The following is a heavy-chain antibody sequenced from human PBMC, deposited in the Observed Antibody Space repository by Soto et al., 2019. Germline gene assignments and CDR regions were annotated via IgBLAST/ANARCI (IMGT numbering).Heavy chain of an antibody. V-gene: IGHV1-8*01. CDR3: AREHYRTSACSDP. D-gene: IGHD3-16*02. CDR2: MNPNSGNT. J-gene: IGHJ5*02. Sequence: QVQLVQSGAEVKKPGASVKVSCKASGYTFPSYDINWVRQATGQGLEWMGWMNPNSGNTGYAQKFQGRVTMTRNTSISTSYMVLSRLRSEDAAVYYRAREHYRTSACSDPWGQGTLVTVSS. CDR1: GYTFPSYD.